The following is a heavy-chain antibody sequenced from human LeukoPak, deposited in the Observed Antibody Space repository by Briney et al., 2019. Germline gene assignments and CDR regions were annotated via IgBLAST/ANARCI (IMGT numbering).Heavy chain of an antibody. Sequence: SETLSLTCTVSGGSISSSNYYWGWIRQPPGKGLEWIGTIYYSGNTYYNPSLKSRVTISVDTSKKQFSLRLNSVTAADTAVYYCARQRRGGSSWYVAYYYYYILDVWGQGTTVTVSS. V-gene: IGHV4-39*01. CDR2: IYYSGNT. D-gene: IGHD6-13*01. CDR3: ARQRRGGSSWYVAYYYYYILDV. CDR1: GGSISSSNYY. J-gene: IGHJ6*02.